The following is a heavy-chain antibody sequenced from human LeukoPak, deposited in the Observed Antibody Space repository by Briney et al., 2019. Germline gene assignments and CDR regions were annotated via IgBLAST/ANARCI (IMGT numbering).Heavy chain of an antibody. CDR3: ATHYTWGSYRPYYFHY. CDR1: GYSFTSYW. J-gene: IGHJ4*02. V-gene: IGHV5-51*01. D-gene: IGHD3-16*02. Sequence: GESLKISCKGSGYSFTSYWIGWVRQMPGKGLEWMGIIYPGDSDTRYSPSLQGQVTISADKSISTTYLQWSSLKASDTAMYYCATHYTWGSYRPYYFHYWGQGTLVTVSS. CDR2: IYPGDSDT.